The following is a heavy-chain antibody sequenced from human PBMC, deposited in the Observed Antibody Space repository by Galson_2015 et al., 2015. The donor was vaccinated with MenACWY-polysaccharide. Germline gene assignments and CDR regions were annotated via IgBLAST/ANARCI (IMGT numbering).Heavy chain of an antibody. CDR1: GYTFTHYW. V-gene: IGHV5-51*01. Sequence: QSLAEVIKPGESLRISCKGSGYTFTHYWVGWVRQMPGKGLEWMGIIYPGDSDTRSTPSFQGQATISDGKSLGPAYLQMSNLRADDTAIYSCATHPKGTDSRWYDYWGQGTLVTVSS. CDR3: ATHPKGTDSRWYDY. CDR2: IYPGDSDT. D-gene: IGHD3-22*01. J-gene: IGHJ4*02.